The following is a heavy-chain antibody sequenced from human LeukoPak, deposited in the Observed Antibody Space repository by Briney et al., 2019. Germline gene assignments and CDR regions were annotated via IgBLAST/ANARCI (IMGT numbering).Heavy chain of an antibody. J-gene: IGHJ4*02. Sequence: GASVKVSCKASGYTFTDYFIYWVRLAPGQGLELRGWIHPNTVVTNFDQKFQGRVTLTRDTSISTAYMDLSRLRSDDTALYYCARGTKDILGPVDYWGQGTLVTVSS. V-gene: IGHV1-2*02. CDR3: ARGTKDILGPVDY. D-gene: IGHD1-26*01. CDR2: IHPNTVVT. CDR1: GYTFTDYF.